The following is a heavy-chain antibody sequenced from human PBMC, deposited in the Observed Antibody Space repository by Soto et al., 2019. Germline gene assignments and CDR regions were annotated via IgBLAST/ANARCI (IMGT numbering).Heavy chain of an antibody. J-gene: IGHJ6*02. CDR3: VSGHSLLAPDTGLRLGYYNGMDV. D-gene: IGHD6-19*01. Sequence: GESLKISRQGSGYSISTSRSACVLQMPAKGLEWIGIIDPGTSDTRYSPSFQGKVSDSVDKSIKSAYLQWSSLKASYTAMYFWVSGHSLLAPDTGLRLGYYNGMDVWGQGTTVSVSS. CDR2: IDPGTSDT. V-gene: IGHV5-51*01. CDR1: GYSISTSR.